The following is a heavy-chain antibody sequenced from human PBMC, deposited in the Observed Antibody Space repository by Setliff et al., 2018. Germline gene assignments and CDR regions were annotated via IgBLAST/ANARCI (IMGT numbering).Heavy chain of an antibody. CDR2: VNSDGSST. CDR3: AKDIAVAGTITGFDY. Sequence: GGSLRLSCAASGLTFNSHGFHWVRQAPGKGLVWVSRVNSDGSSTIYADSVKGRFTISRDNAKNSLYLQMNSLRAEDTALYYCAKDIAVAGTITGFDYWGQGTLVTVSS. D-gene: IGHD6-19*01. CDR1: GLTFNSHG. V-gene: IGHV3-74*01. J-gene: IGHJ4*02.